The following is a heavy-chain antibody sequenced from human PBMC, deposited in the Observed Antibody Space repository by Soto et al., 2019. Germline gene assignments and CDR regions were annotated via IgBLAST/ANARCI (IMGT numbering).Heavy chain of an antibody. V-gene: IGHV1-8*01. CDR1: RYTFTSYN. Sequence: QVQLVQSGAEVKKPGASVRVSCKASRYTFTSYNINWVRQATGQGFEWMGWMNPKSGATNYAQKFQGRVTMTTNASISTAYMELSSLRADDTAVYYCARGLKPSPFGVRNWLDLWGQGTLVAVSS. CDR3: ARGLKPSPFGVRNWLDL. CDR2: MNPKSGAT. J-gene: IGHJ5*02. D-gene: IGHD3-3*01.